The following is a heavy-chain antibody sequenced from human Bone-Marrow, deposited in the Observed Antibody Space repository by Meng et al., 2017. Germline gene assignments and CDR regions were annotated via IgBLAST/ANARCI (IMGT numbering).Heavy chain of an antibody. J-gene: IGHJ6*02. CDR2: NNPKSGDT. Sequence: ASVKVSCKASGYTFPDYWLHWVRRAPGQGLEWMGRNNPKSGDTHYAQRFQGRVTMTGDTSISTAYMELSGLRSEDTAVYYCATLDFWSGYTDMDVWGQGTTVTVSS. CDR1: GYTFPDYW. CDR3: ATLDFWSGYTDMDV. D-gene: IGHD3-3*01. V-gene: IGHV1-2*06.